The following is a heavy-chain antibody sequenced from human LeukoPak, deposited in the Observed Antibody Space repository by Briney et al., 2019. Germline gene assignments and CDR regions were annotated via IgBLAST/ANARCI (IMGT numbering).Heavy chain of an antibody. Sequence: SGGSLRVSCAASGFTFSSYAMSWVRLAPGQGLEWVSTVSGNGATTYYADSVKGRFTISRDNSKNTLDLQMSSLRAEDTAIYFCARVPHPTYYFDYWGRGTLVTVSS. D-gene: IGHD4-11*01. CDR2: VSGNGATT. CDR3: ARVPHPTYYFDY. V-gene: IGHV3-23*01. J-gene: IGHJ4*02. CDR1: GFTFSSYA.